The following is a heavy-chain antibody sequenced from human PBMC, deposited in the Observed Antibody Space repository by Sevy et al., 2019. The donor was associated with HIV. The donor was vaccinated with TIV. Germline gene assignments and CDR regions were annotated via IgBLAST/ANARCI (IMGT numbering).Heavy chain of an antibody. Sequence: ASVKVSCKVSGYTLTELSMHWVRQAPGKGLEWMGGFDPEDGETIYAQKFQGRVTMTEDTSTDTAYMGLSSLRSEDTAVYYCATAPHGCSSTSCYFRWFDPWGQGTLVTVSS. D-gene: IGHD2-2*01. V-gene: IGHV1-24*01. CDR1: GYTLTELS. CDR3: ATAPHGCSSTSCYFRWFDP. CDR2: FDPEDGET. J-gene: IGHJ5*02.